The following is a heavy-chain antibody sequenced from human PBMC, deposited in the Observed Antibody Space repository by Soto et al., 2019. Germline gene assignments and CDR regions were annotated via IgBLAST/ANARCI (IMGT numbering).Heavy chain of an antibody. D-gene: IGHD1-1*01. J-gene: IGHJ4*02. CDR3: AKEGGAERYFDY. V-gene: IGHV3-30*18. Sequence: GGSLRLSCAASGFTFSSYGMHWVRQAPGKGLEWVAVISYDGSNKYYADSVKGRFTISRDNSKNTLYLQMNSLRAEDTAVYYCAKEGGAERYFDYWGQGTLVTVSS. CDR2: ISYDGSNK. CDR1: GFTFSSYG.